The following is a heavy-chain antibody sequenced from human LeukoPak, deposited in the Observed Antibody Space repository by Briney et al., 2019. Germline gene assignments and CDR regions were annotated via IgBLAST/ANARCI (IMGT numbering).Heavy chain of an antibody. CDR3: ARGSVAGGYYWSAP. D-gene: IGHD3-10*01. V-gene: IGHV3-21*01. Sequence: GGSLRLSCSASGFTFSSYSMNWVRQAPGKGLEWVSSISSSSSYIYYADSVKGRFTISRDNAKNSLYLQMNSLRAEDTAVYYCARGSVAGGYYWSAPWGQGTLVTVSS. CDR1: GFTFSSYS. CDR2: ISSSSSYI. J-gene: IGHJ5*02.